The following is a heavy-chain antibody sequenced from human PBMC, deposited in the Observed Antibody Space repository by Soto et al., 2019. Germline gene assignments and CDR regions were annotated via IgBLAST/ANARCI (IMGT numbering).Heavy chain of an antibody. CDR1: GFTFSSYS. D-gene: IGHD3-10*01. CDR2: ISSSSSYI. Sequence: GSLRLSCAASGFTFSSYSMNWVRQAPGKGLEWVSSISSSSSYIYYADSVKGRFTISRDNAKNSLYLQMNSLRAEDTAVYYCATMVRGAHDAFDIWGQGTMVTVSS. CDR3: ATMVRGAHDAFDI. V-gene: IGHV3-21*01. J-gene: IGHJ3*02.